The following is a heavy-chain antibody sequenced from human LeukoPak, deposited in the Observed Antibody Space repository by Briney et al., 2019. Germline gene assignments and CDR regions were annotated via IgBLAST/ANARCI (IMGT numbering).Heavy chain of an antibody. Sequence: SVKVSCKASGGTFSSYAISWVRQAPGQGLEWMGGIIPIFGTANYAQKFQGRVTITADESTSTAYMELSSLRSEDTAVYYCARVASFTGSYDFWSGYLYYYYYMDVWGKGTTVTVSS. V-gene: IGHV1-69*01. CDR3: ARVASFTGSYDFWSGYLYYYYYMDV. CDR2: IIPIFGTA. J-gene: IGHJ6*03. D-gene: IGHD3-3*01. CDR1: GGTFSSYA.